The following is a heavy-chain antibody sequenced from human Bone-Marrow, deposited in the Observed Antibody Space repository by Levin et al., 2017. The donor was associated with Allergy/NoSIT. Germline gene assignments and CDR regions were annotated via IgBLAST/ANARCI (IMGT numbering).Heavy chain of an antibody. J-gene: IGHJ4*02. CDR1: GFTFSSYA. V-gene: IGHV3-23*01. Sequence: GGSLRLSCAASGFTFSSYAMSWVRQAPGKGLEWVSAISGSGGSTYYADSVKGRFTISRDNSKNTLYLQMNSLRAEDTAVYYCAKSSYYDFWSGYYTDYWGQGTLVTVSS. D-gene: IGHD3-3*01. CDR3: AKSSYYDFWSGYYTDY. CDR2: ISGSGGST.